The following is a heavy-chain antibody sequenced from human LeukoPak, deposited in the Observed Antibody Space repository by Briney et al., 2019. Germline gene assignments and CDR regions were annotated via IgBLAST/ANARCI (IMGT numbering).Heavy chain of an antibody. CDR2: ISGSGGST. V-gene: IGHV3-23*01. Sequence: GGSLRLSWAASGSTFSSFAMSWVGQPPGKGRKWFSAISGSGGSTYYADSVKGRFTISRDNSKNTLYLQMNSLRAEDTAVYYCAKDRGSGSYLDYWGQGTLVTVSS. CDR3: AKDRGSGSYLDY. D-gene: IGHD1-26*01. J-gene: IGHJ4*02. CDR1: GSTFSSFA.